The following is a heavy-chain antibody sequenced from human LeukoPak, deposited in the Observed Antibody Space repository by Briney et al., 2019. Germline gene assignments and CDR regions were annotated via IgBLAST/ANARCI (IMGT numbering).Heavy chain of an antibody. Sequence: PGGSLRLSCAASGFTFSSYSMNWVRQAPGKGLEWVSAISGSGGSTYYADSVKGRFTISRDNSKNTLYLQMNSLRAEDTAVYYCAKAPRYYYGSGSYGNAFDIWGQGTMVTVSS. CDR2: ISGSGGST. J-gene: IGHJ3*02. CDR3: AKAPRYYYGSGSYGNAFDI. CDR1: GFTFSSYS. V-gene: IGHV3-23*01. D-gene: IGHD3-10*01.